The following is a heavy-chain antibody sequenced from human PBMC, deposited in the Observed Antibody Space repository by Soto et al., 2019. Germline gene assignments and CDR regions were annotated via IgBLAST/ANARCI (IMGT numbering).Heavy chain of an antibody. CDR1: GGSISSSNW. D-gene: IGHD3-22*01. V-gene: IGHV4-4*02. CDR3: ARRGVGSIGYYSKGYYYGMDV. J-gene: IGHJ6*02. CDR2: IYHSGST. Sequence: SLTCAVSGGSISSSNWWSWVRQPPGKGLEWIGEIYHSGSTNYNPSLKSRVTISVDKSKNQFSLKLSSVTAADTAVYYCARRGVGSIGYYSKGYYYGMDVWGQGTTVTVSS.